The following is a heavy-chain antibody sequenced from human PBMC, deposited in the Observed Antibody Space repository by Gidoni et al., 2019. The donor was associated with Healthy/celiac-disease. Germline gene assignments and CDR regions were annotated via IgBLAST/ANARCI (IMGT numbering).Heavy chain of an antibody. CDR1: GFPFSSYS. CDR2: ISSSSSYI. V-gene: IGHV3-21*01. Sequence: EVQLVESGGGLVKPGGSLKRSCAASGFPFSSYSMNWVRQAPGKGLEWVSSISSSSSYIYYADSVKGRFTISRDNAKNSLYLQMNSLRAEDTAVYYCATWEAVAGKDSDYWGQGTLVTVSS. CDR3: ATWEAVAGKDSDY. D-gene: IGHD6-19*01. J-gene: IGHJ4*02.